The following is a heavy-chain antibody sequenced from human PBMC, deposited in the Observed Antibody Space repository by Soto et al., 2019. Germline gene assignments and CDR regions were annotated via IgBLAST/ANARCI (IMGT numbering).Heavy chain of an antibody. V-gene: IGHV3-33*01. CDR2: IWYDGSNK. D-gene: IGHD6-6*01. J-gene: IGHJ4*02. CDR1: GFTFSSYG. Sequence: PGGSLRLSCAASGFTFSSYGMHWVRQAPGKGLEWVAVIWYDGSNKYYADSVKGRFTISRDNSKNTLYLQMNSLRAEDTAVYYCARDYEQLAPAAPTYWGQGTLVTVSS. CDR3: ARDYEQLAPAAPTY.